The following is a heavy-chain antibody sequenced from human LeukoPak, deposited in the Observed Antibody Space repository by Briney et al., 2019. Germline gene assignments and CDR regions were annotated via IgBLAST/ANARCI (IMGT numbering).Heavy chain of an antibody. CDR3: ARARPGYFDY. Sequence: GGSLRLSCAASGFTFSSYSMNWVRQAPGKGLEWVSYISSSSSTIYYADSVKGRFTISRDNAKNSLYLQMNSLRAEDTAVYYCARARPGYFDYWGQGTLVTVSS. V-gene: IGHV3-48*04. D-gene: IGHD6-6*01. J-gene: IGHJ4*02. CDR1: GFTFSSYS. CDR2: ISSSSSTI.